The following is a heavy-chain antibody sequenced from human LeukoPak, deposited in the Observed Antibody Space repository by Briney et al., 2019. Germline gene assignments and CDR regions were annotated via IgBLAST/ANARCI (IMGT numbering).Heavy chain of an antibody. Sequence: PPETLSLTCTVSGGSISSSSYYWGWIRQPPGKGLEWIGSIYYSGSTYYNPSLKSRVTISVDTSKNQFSLKLSSVTAADTAVYYCARDVEMATMAAFDIWGQGTMVTVSS. CDR1: GGSISSSSYY. J-gene: IGHJ3*02. CDR3: ARDVEMATMAAFDI. CDR2: IYYSGST. D-gene: IGHD5-24*01. V-gene: IGHV4-39*07.